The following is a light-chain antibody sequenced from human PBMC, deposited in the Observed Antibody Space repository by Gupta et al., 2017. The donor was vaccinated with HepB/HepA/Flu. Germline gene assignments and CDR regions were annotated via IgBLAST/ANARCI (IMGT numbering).Light chain of an antibody. J-gene: IGLJ3*02. CDR1: SSNIGSNY. CDR3: AAWDDSLSGPWV. CDR2: RNN. V-gene: IGLV1-47*01. Sequence: QSVLTQPPSASGTPGPSVTISCSASSSNIGSNYVYWYQQLPGTAPKLLIDRNNQRPSGVPDRFSGSKSGTSTSLAISGLRSEDEADYYCAAWDDSLSGPWVFGGGTKL.